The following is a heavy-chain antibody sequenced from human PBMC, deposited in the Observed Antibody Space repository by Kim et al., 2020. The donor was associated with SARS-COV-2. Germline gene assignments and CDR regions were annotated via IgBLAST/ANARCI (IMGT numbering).Heavy chain of an antibody. J-gene: IGHJ5*02. Sequence: YYNPSLKSRVTISVDTSKNQFSLKLSSVTAADTAVYYCARVYDSSGYFDPWGQGTLVTVSS. D-gene: IGHD3-22*01. V-gene: IGHV4-39*07. CDR3: ARVYDSSGYFDP.